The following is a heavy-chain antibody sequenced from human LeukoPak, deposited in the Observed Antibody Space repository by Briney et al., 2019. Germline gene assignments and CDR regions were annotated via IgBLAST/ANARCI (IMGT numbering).Heavy chain of an antibody. Sequence: ASVKVPCKASGYTFTGYYMHWVRQAPGQGLEWMGWINPSGGSTSYAQKFQGRVTMTRDTSTSTVYMELSSLRSEDTAVYYCARGTHIVLMVYAERNFDYWGQGTLVTVSS. V-gene: IGHV1-46*01. J-gene: IGHJ4*02. CDR1: GYTFTGYY. CDR2: INPSGGST. D-gene: IGHD2-8*01. CDR3: ARGTHIVLMVYAERNFDY.